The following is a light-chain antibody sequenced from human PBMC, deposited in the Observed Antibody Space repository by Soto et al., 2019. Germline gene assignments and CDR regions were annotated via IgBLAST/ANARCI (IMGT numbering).Light chain of an antibody. CDR2: EVT. Sequence: ALAQPSSVSGSPGQSITISCTGTSTDVGGYNYVSWYQHHSGKAPKLLIYEVTNRPSGISDRFSGSKSVNTASLTISGLQAEDESDYYCGSYSSTDTPFVFGTGTKLTVL. J-gene: IGLJ1*01. CDR3: GSYSSTDTPFV. V-gene: IGLV2-14*01. CDR1: STDVGGYNY.